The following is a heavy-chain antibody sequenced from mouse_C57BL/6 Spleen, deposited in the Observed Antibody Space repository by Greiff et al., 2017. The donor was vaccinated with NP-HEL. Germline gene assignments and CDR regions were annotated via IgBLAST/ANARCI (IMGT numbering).Heavy chain of an antibody. CDR3: AREDYYASSWYFDV. D-gene: IGHD1-1*01. V-gene: IGHV1-82*01. Sequence: VKVVESGPELVKPGASVKISCKASGYAFSSSWMNWVKQRPGKGLEWIGRIYPGDGDTNYNGKFKGKATLTADKSSSTAYMQLSSLTSEDSAVYFCAREDYYASSWYFDVWGTGTTVTVSS. J-gene: IGHJ1*03. CDR2: IYPGDGDT. CDR1: GYAFSSSW.